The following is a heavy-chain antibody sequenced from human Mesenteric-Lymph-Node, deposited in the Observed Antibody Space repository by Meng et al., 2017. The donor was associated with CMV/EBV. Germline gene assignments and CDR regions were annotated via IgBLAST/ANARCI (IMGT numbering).Heavy chain of an antibody. Sequence: SVKVSCKASGGTFSSYAISWVRQAPGQGLEWMGGIIPIFGTANYAQKLQGRVTMTTDTSTSTGYMELRSLRSDDTAVYYCARIGLGSSWNYFDYWGQGTLVTVSS. CDR1: GGTFSSYA. CDR2: IIPIFGTA. CDR3: ARIGLGSSWNYFDY. D-gene: IGHD6-13*01. V-gene: IGHV1-69*05. J-gene: IGHJ4*02.